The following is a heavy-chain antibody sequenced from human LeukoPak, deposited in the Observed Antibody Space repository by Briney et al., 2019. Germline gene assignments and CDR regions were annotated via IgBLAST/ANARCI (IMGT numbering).Heavy chain of an antibody. D-gene: IGHD6-19*01. CDR3: ARHTAEWLGAFDY. CDR2: IYYSGST. CDR1: GGSISRRY. J-gene: IGHJ4*02. V-gene: IGHV4-59*08. Sequence: SETLSLTCTVSGGSISRRYWSWIRQPPGKGLEWIGYIYYSGSTNYNPSLKSRVTISVDTTQNQISLKLSSVTAADTAVYYCARHTAEWLGAFDYWGQETLVTVSS.